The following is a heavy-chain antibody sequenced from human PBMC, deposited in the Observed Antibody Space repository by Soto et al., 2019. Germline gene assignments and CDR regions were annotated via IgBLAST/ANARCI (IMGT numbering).Heavy chain of an antibody. V-gene: IGHV4-39*01. D-gene: IGHD6-25*01. Sequence: SETLSLTCTVSGASIISSSHFWGWIRQPPGKGLEWIADIFFSGATYYNPSLRSRLTISLDTSKGQFSLKLSSVTAADTAVYYCARLTSRIAAASHGRSNWLEPWGPGTLVTVAS. CDR2: IFFSGAT. J-gene: IGHJ5*02. CDR3: ARLTSRIAAASHGRSNWLEP. CDR1: GASIISSSHF.